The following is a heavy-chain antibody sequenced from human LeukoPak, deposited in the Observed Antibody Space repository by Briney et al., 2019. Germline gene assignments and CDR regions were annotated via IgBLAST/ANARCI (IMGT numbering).Heavy chain of an antibody. CDR1: GFDFNSYS. Sequence: GGSLRLSCAASGFDFNSYSMTWVRQAPGKGLEWVSIISSTSDYIFDADSVKGRFTISRDNSKNTLYLQMNSLRAEDTAVYYCAKDPRSGWFENWFDPWGQGTLVTVAS. CDR2: ISSTSDYI. D-gene: IGHD3-10*01. V-gene: IGHV3-21*04. CDR3: AKDPRSGWFENWFDP. J-gene: IGHJ5*02.